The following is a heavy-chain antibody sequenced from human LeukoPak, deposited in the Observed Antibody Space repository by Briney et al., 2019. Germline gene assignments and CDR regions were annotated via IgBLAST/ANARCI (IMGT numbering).Heavy chain of an antibody. D-gene: IGHD2-15*01. V-gene: IGHV3-7*03. CDR3: ARVPRYCSGGNCYSGGLGYMDV. CDR2: IKQDGSEK. Sequence: GGSLRLSCAASGFTFSSYWMSWVRQAPGKGLEWVANIKQDGSEKYYVDSVKGRFTISRDNAKNSLYLQMNSLRAEDTAVYYCARVPRYCSGGNCYSGGLGYMDVWGKGTTVTISS. CDR1: GFTFSSYW. J-gene: IGHJ6*03.